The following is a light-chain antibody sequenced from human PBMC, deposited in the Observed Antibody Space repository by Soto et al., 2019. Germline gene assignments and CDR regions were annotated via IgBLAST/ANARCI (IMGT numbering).Light chain of an antibody. CDR2: VAS. CDR3: QQYNVWPLT. J-gene: IGKJ4*01. V-gene: IGKV3-15*01. CDR1: QSVSSN. Sequence: EIVMTQSPATLSVSPGERATLSRRASQSVSSNLAWYQQKPGQTPKLLIYVASTMATGIPARFSGSGSGTEFTLTISSLQSEDFAVYYCQQYNVWPLTFGGGTKVEFK.